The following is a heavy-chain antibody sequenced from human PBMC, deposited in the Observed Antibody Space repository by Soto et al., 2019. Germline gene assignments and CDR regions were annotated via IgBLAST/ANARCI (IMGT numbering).Heavy chain of an antibody. D-gene: IGHD2-8*01. CDR2: ISSSSFTI. CDR1: GFRFSDYS. V-gene: IGHV3-48*01. Sequence: GGSLRLSCAASGFRFSDYSMNWVRQAPGRGLEWVSYISSSSFTIHYADSVQGRFTISRDNPKKTLYLQMNSLRAEDTAVYYCAKARCTTSNCYVPDYWGQGTLVTVSS. CDR3: AKARCTTSNCYVPDY. J-gene: IGHJ4*02.